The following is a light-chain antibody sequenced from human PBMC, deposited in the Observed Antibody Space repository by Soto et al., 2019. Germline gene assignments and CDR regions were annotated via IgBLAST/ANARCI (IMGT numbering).Light chain of an antibody. CDR3: SSSTSSGTLL. Sequence: QSVLTQPASVSGSPGQSITISCTGTSSDVGGYNYVSWYQQHPGKAPKLMIYEVSNRPSGVSNRFSGSKSGNTASLTISGLQAEDEADYYCSSSTSSGTLLFGGGTKLTVL. J-gene: IGLJ2*01. CDR2: EVS. CDR1: SSDVGGYNY. V-gene: IGLV2-14*01.